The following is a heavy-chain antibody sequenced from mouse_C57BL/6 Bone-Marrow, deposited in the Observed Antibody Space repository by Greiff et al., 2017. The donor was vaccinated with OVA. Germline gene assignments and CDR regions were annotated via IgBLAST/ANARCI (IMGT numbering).Heavy chain of an antibody. CDR2: IDPSDSYT. V-gene: IGHV1-50*01. Sequence: QVQLQQPGAELVKPGASVKLSCKASGYTFTSYWMQWVKQRPGQGLEWIGEIDPSDSYTNYNQKFKGKATLTVDTSSSTAYMQLSSLTSEDSAVYYCARSRTTEDFDYWGQGTTLTVSS. J-gene: IGHJ2*01. D-gene: IGHD1-1*01. CDR3: ARSRTTEDFDY. CDR1: GYTFTSYW.